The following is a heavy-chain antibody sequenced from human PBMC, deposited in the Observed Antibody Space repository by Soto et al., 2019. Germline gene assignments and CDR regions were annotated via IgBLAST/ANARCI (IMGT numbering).Heavy chain of an antibody. D-gene: IGHD6-19*01. CDR1: GDTVTKYG. CDR2: ISFYNGHT. V-gene: IGHV1-18*01. Sequence: QVQLVQSGGEVKKPGASVKVSCKASGDTVTKYGISWVRQAPGQGLEWSGWISFYNGHTNYALKFQDRITFTTDTSTSTASMKLRSPTSDDTAVYYCASATSIAVAGKETWGQGTLVTVSS. J-gene: IGHJ4*02. CDR3: ASATSIAVAGKET.